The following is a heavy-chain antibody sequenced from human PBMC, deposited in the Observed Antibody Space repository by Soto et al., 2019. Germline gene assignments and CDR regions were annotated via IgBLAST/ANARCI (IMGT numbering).Heavy chain of an antibody. CDR2: ISSSGSTI. Sequence: PWGSLRLSCAASGFTFISYEINCFRHSPFKWLEWVSYISSSGSTIYYAGSVKGRFTISRDNAKNSLYLQMNSLRTEDTAVYYCARDIFGEWYYYYYGMDVWGQGTTVTVSS. CDR1: GFTFISYE. J-gene: IGHJ6*02. V-gene: IGHV3-48*03. CDR3: ARDIFGEWYYYYYGMDV. D-gene: IGHD3-10*02.